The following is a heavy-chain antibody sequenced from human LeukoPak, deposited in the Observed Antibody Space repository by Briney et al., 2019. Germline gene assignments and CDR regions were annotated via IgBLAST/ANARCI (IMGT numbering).Heavy chain of an antibody. CDR2: ISSSEST. D-gene: IGHD3-10*01. CDR3: ARRYCGSRSYPAYFDY. CDR1: GGSISSFSYY. V-gene: IGHV4-39*01. Sequence: SETLSLTCTVSGGSISSFSYYWEWVRQPPGLGLEWIGGISSSESTYYNPSVKSRRTTSVDTSKNRFSLRLNSLTAADTSVYYCARRYCGSRSYPAYFDYWGQGTLVTVSS. J-gene: IGHJ4*02.